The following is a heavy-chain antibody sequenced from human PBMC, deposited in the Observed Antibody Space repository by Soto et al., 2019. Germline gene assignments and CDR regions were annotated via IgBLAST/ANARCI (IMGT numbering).Heavy chain of an antibody. V-gene: IGHV3-23*01. CDR2: ISGSGGST. Sequence: PGGSLRLSCAASGFTFSSYAMSWVRQAPGKGLEWVSAISGSGGSTYYADSVKGRFTISRDNSKNTLYLQMNSLRAEDTAVYYCAKTDWNDVVGYYYYGMDVWGQGTTVTVSS. J-gene: IGHJ6*02. CDR1: GFTFSSYA. CDR3: AKTDWNDVVGYYYYGMDV. D-gene: IGHD1-1*01.